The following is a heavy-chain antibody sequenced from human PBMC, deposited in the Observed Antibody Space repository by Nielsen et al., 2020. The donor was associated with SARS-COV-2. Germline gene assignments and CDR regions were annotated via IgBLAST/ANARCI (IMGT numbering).Heavy chain of an antibody. CDR3: AREKRCSGGSCYSKNWFDP. V-gene: IGHV4-30-2*01. J-gene: IGHJ5*02. CDR2: IYHSGST. CDR1: GGSISSGGYS. Sequence: LSLTCAVSGGSISSGGYSWSWIRQPPGKGLEWIGYIYHSGSTYYNPSLKSRVTISVDRSKNQFSLKLSSVTAADTAVYYCAREKRCSGGSCYSKNWFDPWGQGTLVTVSS. D-gene: IGHD2-15*01.